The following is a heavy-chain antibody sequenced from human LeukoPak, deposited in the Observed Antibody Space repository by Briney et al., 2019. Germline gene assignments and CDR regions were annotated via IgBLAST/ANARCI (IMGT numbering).Heavy chain of an antibody. J-gene: IGHJ3*02. CDR1: GYSFDSYG. V-gene: IGHV1-18*01. D-gene: IGHD2/OR15-2a*01. CDR2: ITAYNGYT. Sequence: ASVNVSCKASGYSFDSYGITWVRQAPGQGLEWMGWITAYNGYTNFAQKFQGRVNMTTDTSTSTAYMELRSLRSEDTAVYYCATDGRGFYGAYDIWGQGTMVTVSS. CDR3: ATDGRGFYGAYDI.